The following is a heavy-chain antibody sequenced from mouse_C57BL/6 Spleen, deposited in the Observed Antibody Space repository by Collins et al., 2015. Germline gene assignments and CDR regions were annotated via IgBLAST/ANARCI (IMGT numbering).Heavy chain of an antibody. V-gene: IGHV1-64*01. CDR3: ARRGWYLDY. J-gene: IGHJ2*01. CDR2: IHPNSGST. Sequence: PGKGLEWIGMIHPNSGSTNYNEKFKSKATLTVDKSSSTAYMQLSSLTSEDSAVYYCARRGWYLDYWGQGTTLTVSS. D-gene: IGHD2-1*01.